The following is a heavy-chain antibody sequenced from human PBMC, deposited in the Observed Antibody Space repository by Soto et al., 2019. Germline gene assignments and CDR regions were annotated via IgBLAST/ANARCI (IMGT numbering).Heavy chain of an antibody. CDR1: GFTFSSYA. D-gene: IGHD6-13*01. J-gene: IGHJ4*02. CDR3: ARERALIAAAGTPCY. Sequence: QVQLVESGGGVVQPGRSLRLSCAASGFTFSSYAMHWVRQAPGKGLEWVAVISYDGSNKYYADSVKGRFTISRDNSKNTLYLQMNSLRAEDTAVYYCARERALIAAAGTPCYWGQGTLVTVSS. CDR2: ISYDGSNK. V-gene: IGHV3-30-3*01.